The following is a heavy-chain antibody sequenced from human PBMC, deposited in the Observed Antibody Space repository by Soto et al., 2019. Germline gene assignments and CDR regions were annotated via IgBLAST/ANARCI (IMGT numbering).Heavy chain of an antibody. J-gene: IGHJ5*02. D-gene: IGHD2-15*01. Sequence: GGSLRLSCAASGFTFSSYAMSWVRQAPGKGLEWVSAISGSGGSTYYADSVKGRFTISRDNSKNTLYLQMNSLRAEDTAVYYCAKDNIVVVVAASWFDPWGQGTLVTVSS. CDR2: ISGSGGST. CDR3: AKDNIVVVVAASWFDP. CDR1: GFTFSSYA. V-gene: IGHV3-23*01.